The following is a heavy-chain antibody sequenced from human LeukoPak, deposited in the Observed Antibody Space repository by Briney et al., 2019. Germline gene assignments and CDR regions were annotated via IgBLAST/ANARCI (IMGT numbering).Heavy chain of an antibody. CDR1: GFTFSSYA. D-gene: IGHD3-16*02. CDR2: ISYDGSNK. V-gene: IGHV3-30-3*01. J-gene: IGHJ4*02. CDR3: ARGYYDYVWGSYPLGY. Sequence: GGSLRLSCAASGFTFSSYAMHWVRQAPGKGLEWVAVISYDGSNKYYADSVKGRFTISRDNSKNTLYLQMNSLRAEDTAVYYCARGYYDYVWGSYPLGYWGQGTLVTVSS.